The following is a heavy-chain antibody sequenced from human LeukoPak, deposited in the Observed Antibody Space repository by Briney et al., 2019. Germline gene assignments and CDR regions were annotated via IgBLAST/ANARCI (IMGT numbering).Heavy chain of an antibody. J-gene: IGHJ6*02. CDR1: GGSISSGGYS. CDR3: ARAVYDFWSGYYYYYGMDV. D-gene: IGHD3-3*01. CDR2: IYHSGST. V-gene: IGHV4-30-2*05. Sequence: SETLSLTCAVSGGSISSGGYSWSWIRQPPGKGLEWIGYIYHSGSTYYNPSLKSRVTISVDTSKNQFSLKLSSVTAADTAVYYCARAVYDFWSGYYYYYGMDVWGQGTTVTVSS.